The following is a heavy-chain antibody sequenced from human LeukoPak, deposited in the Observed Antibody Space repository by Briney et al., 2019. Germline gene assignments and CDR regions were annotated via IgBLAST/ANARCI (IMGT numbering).Heavy chain of an antibody. CDR3: ARRRRYCSSTSRSDTYFDY. D-gene: IGHD2-2*01. V-gene: IGHV4-34*01. CDR1: GGSFSGYY. CDR2: INHSGST. Sequence: TASETLSLTCAVYGGSFSGYYWSWIRQPPGKGLEWIGEINHSGSTNYNPSLKSRVTISVDTSKNQFSLKLSSVTAADTAVYYCARRRRYCSSTSRSDTYFDYWGQGTLVTVSS. J-gene: IGHJ4*02.